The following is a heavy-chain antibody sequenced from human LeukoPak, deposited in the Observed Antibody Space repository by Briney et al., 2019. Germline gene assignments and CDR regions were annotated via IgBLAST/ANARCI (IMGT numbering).Heavy chain of an antibody. CDR2: IYPGYSDT. CDR3: ARPSPPYSGQPIDY. J-gene: IGHJ4*02. CDR1: GYSFTSYW. Sequence: GESLKISCKGSGYSFTSYWICWVRQMPGNRLEWMSIIYPGYSDTRYSPSFQGQVTISADKSISTAYLQWSSLKASDTAMYYCARPSPPYSGQPIDYWGQGTLVTVSS. D-gene: IGHD1-26*01. V-gene: IGHV5-51*01.